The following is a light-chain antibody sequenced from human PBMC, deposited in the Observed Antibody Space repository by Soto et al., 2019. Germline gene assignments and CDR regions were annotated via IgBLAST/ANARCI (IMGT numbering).Light chain of an antibody. J-gene: IGKJ5*01. CDR2: AAS. Sequence: DIQMTQSPSSLCACVGDRVTITCRASQSISSYLNWYQQKPGKAPKLLIYAASSLQSGVPSRFSGSGSGTDFTLTISSLQPEDFATYYCQQSYSTPITFGQGTRLEIK. CDR3: QQSYSTPIT. V-gene: IGKV1-39*01. CDR1: QSISSY.